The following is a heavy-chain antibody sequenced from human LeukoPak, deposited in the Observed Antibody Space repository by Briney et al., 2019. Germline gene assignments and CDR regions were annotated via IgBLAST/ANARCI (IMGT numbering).Heavy chain of an antibody. J-gene: IGHJ4*02. CDR3: AKAPVTSCSGVYCYPFDY. CDR1: GFTFSSYE. Sequence: GGSLRLSCAASGFTFSSYEMNWVRQAPGKGLEWVSYISTSGSTIYYADSVKGRFIISRDNAKNSLYLQMNSLRAEDAAVYYCAKAPVTSCSGVYCYPFDYWGQGTLVTVSS. CDR2: ISTSGSTI. D-gene: IGHD2-15*01. V-gene: IGHV3-48*03.